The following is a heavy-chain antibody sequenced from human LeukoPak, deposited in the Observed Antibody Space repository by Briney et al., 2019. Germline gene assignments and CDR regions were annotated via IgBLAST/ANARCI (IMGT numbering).Heavy chain of an antibody. D-gene: IGHD2-2*02. V-gene: IGHV4-4*02. CDR2: IYHNGTP. J-gene: IGHJ6*02. CDR1: VGSINSGNW. CDR3: ATAPILRGEGGEHYKYGMDV. Sequence: SETLSLTCAVSVGSINSGNWWSWVRQSPGKGLEWIGEIYHNGTPNYNPSLKSRVTISADTFKNHFSLKMTSVTAADTAVYYCATAPILRGEGGEHYKYGMDVWGQGTTIIVSS.